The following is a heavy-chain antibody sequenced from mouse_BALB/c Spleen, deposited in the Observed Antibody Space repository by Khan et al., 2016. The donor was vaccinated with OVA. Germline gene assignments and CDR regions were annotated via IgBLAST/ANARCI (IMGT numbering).Heavy chain of an antibody. V-gene: IGHV1-76*01. CDR2: IYPGTDNT. CDR1: GYIFTNYW. Sequence: QVQLKQSGAELVRPGASVKLSCKTSGYIFTNYWIHWVKQRSGQGLEWIARIYPGTDNTYYNEKLKDRATLTADKSSSTAYLQLSSLKSEDSAVYFCVREEALYYFDYWGQGTTLTVSS. CDR3: VREEALYYFDY. D-gene: IGHD3-2*02. J-gene: IGHJ2*01.